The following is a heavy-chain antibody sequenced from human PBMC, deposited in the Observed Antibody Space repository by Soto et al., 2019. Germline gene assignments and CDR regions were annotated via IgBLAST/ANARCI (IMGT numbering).Heavy chain of an antibody. CDR2: IYYSGST. D-gene: IGHD6-19*01. Sequence: QVQLQESGPGLVKPSETLSLTCTVSGGSISSYYWSWIRQPPGKGLEWIGYIYYSGSTNYNPSLKSRVTISVDTSKNQFSLKLSSVTAADTAVYYCARDPRGWHRYYYYGMDVWGQGTTVTVSS. V-gene: IGHV4-59*01. J-gene: IGHJ6*02. CDR3: ARDPRGWHRYYYYGMDV. CDR1: GGSISSYY.